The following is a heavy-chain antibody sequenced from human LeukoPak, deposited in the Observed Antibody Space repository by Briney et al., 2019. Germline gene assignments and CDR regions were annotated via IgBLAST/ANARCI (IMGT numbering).Heavy chain of an antibody. CDR1: GFTFSSYE. Sequence: GGSLRLSCAASGFTFSSYEMNWVRQAPGKGLEWVSYISSSGGTIYYADSVKGRFTISRDNAKNSLYLQMNSLRAEDTAVYYCARDGGYYDILTGYLSPYFDYWGQGTLVTVSS. D-gene: IGHD3-9*01. V-gene: IGHV3-48*03. CDR3: ARDGGYYDILTGYLSPYFDY. J-gene: IGHJ4*02. CDR2: ISSSGGTI.